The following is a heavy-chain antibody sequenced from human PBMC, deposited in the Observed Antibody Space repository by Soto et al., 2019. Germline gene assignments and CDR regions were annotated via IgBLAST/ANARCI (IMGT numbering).Heavy chain of an antibody. CDR2: IDSSDSYI. J-gene: IGHJ6*02. CDR1: GYSFTKYW. CDR3: ARHYICRGGDCYYYGMDV. Sequence: PGESLKISCKGSGYSFTKYWISWVRQMPGKGLEWMGRIDSSDSYINYSPSFQGHVTISADKSINTAYLQWSSLRASDTAIYYCARHYICRGGDCYYYGMDVWGQGTTVTVSS. D-gene: IGHD3-16*01. V-gene: IGHV5-10-1*01.